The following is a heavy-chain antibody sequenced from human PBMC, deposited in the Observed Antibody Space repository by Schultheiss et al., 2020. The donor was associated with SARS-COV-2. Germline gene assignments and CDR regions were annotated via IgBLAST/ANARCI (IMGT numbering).Heavy chain of an antibody. Sequence: SETLSLTCAVYGGSFSGYYWSWIRQPPGKGLEWIGEINHSGSTNYNPSLKSRVTISVDTSKNQFSLKLNSVTAADTAVYYCARGNDYVYFFDSWGQGTLVTVSS. CDR1: GGSFSGYY. CDR3: ARGNDYVYFFDS. V-gene: IGHV4-34*01. D-gene: IGHD5-12*01. CDR2: INHSGST. J-gene: IGHJ4*02.